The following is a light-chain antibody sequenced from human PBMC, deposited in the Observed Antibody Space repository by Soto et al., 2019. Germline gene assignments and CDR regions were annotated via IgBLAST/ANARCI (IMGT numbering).Light chain of an antibody. J-gene: IGKJ5*01. CDR2: GVS. V-gene: IGKV3-15*01. Sequence: ELVLTQSPATLSVSAGERATLSCRTSQSVDGNLAWYQQKPGQPPRLLIYGVSTRATGIPARFSGSGFETEFTLTITSLQSEDFAVYYCQQYYNWPPCTFGQGTRLEIK. CDR1: QSVDGN. CDR3: QQYYNWPPCT.